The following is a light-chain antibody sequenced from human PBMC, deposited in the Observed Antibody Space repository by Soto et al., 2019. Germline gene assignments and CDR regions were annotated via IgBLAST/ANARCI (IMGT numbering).Light chain of an antibody. CDR1: QSIGDL. CDR3: QQYDNWPPIT. Sequence: DIQMTQSPSTLSASVEDRVTITCRASQSIGDLLAWYQQKPGEAPKVLIYKASYLESGVPSRFSGSGSGTEFTLTISSLQSEDFAVYYCQQYDNWPPITFGQGTRLEIK. J-gene: IGKJ5*01. CDR2: KAS. V-gene: IGKV1-5*03.